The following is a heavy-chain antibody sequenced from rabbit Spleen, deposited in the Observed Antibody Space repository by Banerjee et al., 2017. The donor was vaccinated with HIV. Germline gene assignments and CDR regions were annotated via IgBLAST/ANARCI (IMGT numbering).Heavy chain of an antibody. CDR3: ARHPYNSRKL. Sequence: HLKESGGGLVQPGGSLKLSCTASGFTLSNYYMNWVRQAPGKGLEWIGYIDPIFGITYYANWVNGRFSISRENAQNTVFLQMTSLTAADTATYFCARHPYNSRKLWGPGTLVTVS. J-gene: IGHJ6*01. CDR2: IDPIFGIT. V-gene: IGHV1S7*01. D-gene: IGHD1-1*01. CDR1: GFTLSNYY.